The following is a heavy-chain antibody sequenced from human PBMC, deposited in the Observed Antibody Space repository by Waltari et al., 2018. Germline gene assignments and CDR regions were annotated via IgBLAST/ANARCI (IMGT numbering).Heavy chain of an antibody. V-gene: IGHV1-3*01. CDR1: GYTFTSYA. CDR2: INAGNGNT. D-gene: IGHD3-10*01. J-gene: IGHJ4*02. Sequence: QVQLVQSGAEVKKPGASVKVSCKASGYTFTSYAMHWVRQAPGQRLEWMGWINAGNGNTKYSRKFQGRVTITRDTSASTAYMGLSSLRSEDTAVYYCARDDYGSGSYFDYWGQGTLVTVSS. CDR3: ARDDYGSGSYFDY.